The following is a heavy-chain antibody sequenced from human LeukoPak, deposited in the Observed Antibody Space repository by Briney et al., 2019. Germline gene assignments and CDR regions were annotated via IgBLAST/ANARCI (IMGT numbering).Heavy chain of an antibody. CDR2: IWYDGSNQ. CDR1: GFTFGDYG. CDR3: ARGDSSGESDAFDI. Sequence: GGSLRPSCAASGFTFGDYGMHWVRQAPGKGLEWVAVIWYDGSNQYYADSVKGRFTISRDNSWNTLYLQMNSLRAEDTAMYYCARGDSSGESDAFDIWAKGQWSPSLQ. J-gene: IGHJ3*02. D-gene: IGHD3-22*01. V-gene: IGHV3-33*01.